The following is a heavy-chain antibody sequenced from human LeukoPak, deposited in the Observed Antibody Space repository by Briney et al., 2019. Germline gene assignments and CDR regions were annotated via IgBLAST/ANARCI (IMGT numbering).Heavy chain of an antibody. CDR1: GFTFSSYS. J-gene: IGHJ4*02. V-gene: IGHV3-21*01. Sequence: GGSLRLSCAASGFTFSSYSMNWVRQAPGKGLEWVSSISSSSSYIYYADSVKGRFTISRDNAKNSLYLQMNSLRAEDTAEYYCARDLGSTHFDYWGQGTLVTVSS. D-gene: IGHD5/OR15-5a*01. CDR2: ISSSSSYI. CDR3: ARDLGSTHFDY.